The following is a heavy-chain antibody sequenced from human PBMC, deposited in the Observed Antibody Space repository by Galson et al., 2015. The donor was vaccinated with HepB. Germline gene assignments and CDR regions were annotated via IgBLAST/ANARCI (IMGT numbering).Heavy chain of an antibody. D-gene: IGHD5-24*01. CDR3: ARDYMATL. J-gene: IGHJ3*01. V-gene: IGHV3-11*06. Sequence: SLRLSCAASGFTFNDYYMSWIRQAPGKGLEWVQYISSRDTNPNYADSVKGRFIISRDNAKNSLYLQMNSLRAEYTALYYCARDYMATLWGQGTMVTVSS. CDR2: ISSRDTNP. CDR1: GFTFNDYY.